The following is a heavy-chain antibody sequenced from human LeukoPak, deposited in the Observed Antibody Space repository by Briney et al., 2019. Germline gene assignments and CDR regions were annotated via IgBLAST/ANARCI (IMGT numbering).Heavy chain of an antibody. V-gene: IGHV3-23*01. Sequence: GGSLRLSCAASGFTFSSYTMSWVRQAPGKGLEWVSAISGSGGSTYYADSVKGRFTISRDNSKNTLYLQMNSLRAEDTAVYYCAKSYYGDFGNWFDPWGQGTLVTVSS. CDR2: ISGSGGST. CDR3: AKSYYGDFGNWFDP. J-gene: IGHJ5*02. CDR1: GFTFSSYT. D-gene: IGHD4-17*01.